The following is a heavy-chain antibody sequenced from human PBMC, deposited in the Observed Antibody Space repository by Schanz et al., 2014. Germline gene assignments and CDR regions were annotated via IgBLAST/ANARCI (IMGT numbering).Heavy chain of an antibody. CDR2: VYHSGVT. CDR3: ARSTYDFWSAFDY. CDR1: GDSIGTYQ. Sequence: QVQLQESGPGLVKPSETLSLTCTVSGDSIGTYQWSWIRQPPGKGLEWIGYVYHSGVTTYKSSLKSRVSITVDTKKNHFSLNLNSVTAADTAVYYCARSTYDFWSAFDYWGQGILVAVSS. J-gene: IGHJ4*02. V-gene: IGHV4-59*08. D-gene: IGHD3-3*01.